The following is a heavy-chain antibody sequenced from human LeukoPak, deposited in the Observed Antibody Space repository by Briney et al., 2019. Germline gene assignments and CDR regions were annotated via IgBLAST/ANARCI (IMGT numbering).Heavy chain of an antibody. CDR1: GGSISSYY. CDR3: ARHWGYSYGFFDY. J-gene: IGHJ4*02. D-gene: IGHD5-18*01. V-gene: IGHV4-59*01. Sequence: SETLSLTCTVSGGSISSYYWSWIRQPPGKGLEWIGYIYYSGSTNYNPSLRSRVTISVDTSKNQYSLKLSSVTAADTAVYYCARHWGYSYGFFDYWGQGTLVTVSS. CDR2: IYYSGST.